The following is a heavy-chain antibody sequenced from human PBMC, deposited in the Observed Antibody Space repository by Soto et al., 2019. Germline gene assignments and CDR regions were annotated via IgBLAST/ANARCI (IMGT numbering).Heavy chain of an antibody. CDR1: GFTFNYYT. J-gene: IGHJ6*02. V-gene: IGHV3-23*01. D-gene: IGHD2-2*01. CDR2: ISGSGDTI. CDR3: ADPVPAATHYDYYDMDV. Sequence: DVQLLESGGGLVQPGGSLRLSCAASGFTFNYYTMSWVRQAPGKGLEWVSGISGSGDTIYYADSVKGRFTISRDNSKNTLYLQMNSLRADDTAVYCCADPVPAATHYDYYDMDVWGQGTTVTVSS.